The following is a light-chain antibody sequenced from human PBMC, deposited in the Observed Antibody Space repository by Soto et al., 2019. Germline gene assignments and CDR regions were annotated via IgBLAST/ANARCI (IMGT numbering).Light chain of an antibody. V-gene: IGKV1-5*01. Sequence: DIQMTQSPSTLYTSVGHTVTSTCRASQSISSWLAWYQQKPGKAPKLLLYDASSLESGVPSRFSGSGSGTAFTLPISSLQPDDFATYYCQQYNSYSPLTFGEGTKVDIK. CDR2: DAS. CDR3: QQYNSYSPLT. J-gene: IGKJ4*01. CDR1: QSISSW.